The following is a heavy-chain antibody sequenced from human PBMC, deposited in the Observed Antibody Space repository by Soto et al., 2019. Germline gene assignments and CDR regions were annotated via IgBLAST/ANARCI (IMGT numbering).Heavy chain of an antibody. CDR3: ATSFDY. Sequence: EVQLVESGGGLVQPGGSLRLSCAASGLTFSSSSMNWVRQAPGRGLEWLSYISNSGGTTYYADSVKGRFNISRDNAKNSLYLQMNSLRAEDTAVYYCATSFDYWGQGSLVTVSS. CDR1: GLTFSSSS. V-gene: IGHV3-48*01. J-gene: IGHJ4*02. CDR2: ISNSGGTT.